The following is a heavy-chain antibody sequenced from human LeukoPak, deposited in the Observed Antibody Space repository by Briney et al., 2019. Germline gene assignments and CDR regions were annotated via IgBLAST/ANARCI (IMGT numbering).Heavy chain of an antibody. V-gene: IGHV3-53*01. CDR2: IFSGGST. J-gene: IGHJ6*02. D-gene: IGHD4-17*01. CDR3: ARPSDYGDSFYYYYGMDV. CDR1: GFTVSSNY. Sequence: GGSLRLSCAASGFTVSSNYMSWVRQAPGKGLEWVSVIFSGGSTYYADSVKGRFTISRDNSKNTLYLQMNSLRAEDTAVYYCARPSDYGDSFYYYYGMDVWGHGTTVTVSS.